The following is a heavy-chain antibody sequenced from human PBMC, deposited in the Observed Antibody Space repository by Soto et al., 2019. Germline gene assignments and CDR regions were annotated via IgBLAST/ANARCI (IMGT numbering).Heavy chain of an antibody. J-gene: IGHJ4*02. D-gene: IGHD3-10*01. CDR2: IYHSGST. CDR3: ASPALMGLDFDY. Sequence: PSETLSLTCAVSGYSISSGYYWGWIRQPPGKGLEWIGSIYHSGSTYYNPSLKSRVTISVDTSKNQFSLKLSSVTAADTAVYYCASPALMGLDFDYWGQGTLVTVSS. V-gene: IGHV4-38-2*01. CDR1: GYSISSGYY.